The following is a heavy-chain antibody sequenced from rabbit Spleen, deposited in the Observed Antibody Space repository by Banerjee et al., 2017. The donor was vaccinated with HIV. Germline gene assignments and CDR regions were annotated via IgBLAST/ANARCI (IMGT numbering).Heavy chain of an antibody. CDR2: IYPITETT. CDR1: GFTISNYW. J-gene: IGHJ4*01. D-gene: IGHD6-1*01. Sequence: QLEESGGRLVQPGGSLTLSCKAYGFTISNYWMNWVRQAPGKGLEWIGIIYPITETTYYANWVNGRFTISSDNAQNTVDLQMNSLTAADTATYFCARTLSCTINNCAYTLNLWGPGTLVTVS. CDR3: ARTLSCTINNCAYTLNL. V-gene: IGHV1S7*01.